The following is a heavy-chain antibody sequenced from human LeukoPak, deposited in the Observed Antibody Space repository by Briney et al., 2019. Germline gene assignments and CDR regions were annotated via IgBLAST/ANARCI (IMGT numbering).Heavy chain of an antibody. J-gene: IGHJ5*02. D-gene: IGHD2-2*01. CDR3: TRDHRAMGRDTKGFDP. Sequence: PGGSLRLSCEVSGVTVSNNYMSWVRHAPGQGLDWVSVIESGGKTSYGDSVKGRFTISRDNSKNTLYLQMNSLVAEDTAVYYCTRDHRAMGRDTKGFDPWGQGTLVTVSS. V-gene: IGHV3-53*01. CDR1: GVTVSNNY. CDR2: IESGGKT.